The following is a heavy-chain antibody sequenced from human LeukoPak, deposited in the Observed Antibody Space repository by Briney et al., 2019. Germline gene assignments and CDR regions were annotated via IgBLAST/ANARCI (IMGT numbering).Heavy chain of an antibody. CDR2: INHNGNVN. CDR1: GFTFSSYW. CDR3: ARDTRRYYYDPLYAFDI. V-gene: IGHV3-7*03. J-gene: IGHJ3*02. D-gene: IGHD3-22*01. Sequence: PGGSLRLSCAASGFTFSSYWMNWARQAPGKGLEWVASINHNGNVNYYVDSVKGRFTISRDNSKNTLYLQMNSLRAEDTAVYYCARDTRRYYYDPLYAFDIWGQGTMVTVSS.